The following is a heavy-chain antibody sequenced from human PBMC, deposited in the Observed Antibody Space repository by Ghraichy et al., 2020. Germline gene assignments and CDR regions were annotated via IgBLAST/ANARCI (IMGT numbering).Heavy chain of an antibody. J-gene: IGHJ4*02. V-gene: IGHV3-74*01. CDR3: ARDQGYDILTGYYDY. CDR2: INSDGSST. CDR1: GFTFSSYW. Sequence: GGSLRLSCAASGFTFSSYWMHWVRQAPGKGLVLVSRINSDGSSTSYADSVKGRFTISRDNAKNTLYLQMNSLRAEDTAVYYCARDQGYDILTGYYDYWGQGTLVTVSS. D-gene: IGHD3-9*01.